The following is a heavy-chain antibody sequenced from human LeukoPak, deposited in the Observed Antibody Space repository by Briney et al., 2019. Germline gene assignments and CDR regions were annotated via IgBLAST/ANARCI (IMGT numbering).Heavy chain of an antibody. J-gene: IGHJ6*02. V-gene: IGHV1-8*02. CDR3: ARVRGGLEYYDFWSGYFARLDYYYYGMDV. CDR1: GGTFSSYA. Sequence: ASVKVSCKASGGTFSSYAINWVRQATGQGLEWMGWMNPNSGNTGYAQKFQGRVTMTRNTSISTAYMELSSLRSEDTAVYYCARVRGGLEYYDFWSGYFARLDYYYYGMDVWGQGTTVTVSS. D-gene: IGHD3-3*01. CDR2: MNPNSGNT.